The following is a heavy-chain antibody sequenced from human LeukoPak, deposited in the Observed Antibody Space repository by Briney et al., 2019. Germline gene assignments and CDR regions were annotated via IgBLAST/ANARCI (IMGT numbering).Heavy chain of an antibody. D-gene: IGHD3-22*01. CDR2: IYSDGDT. Sequence: PSETLSLTCAVYGGSFRGYYWSWIRQTPGKRLEWIGNIYSDGDTSFNPSLKSRITMSVDTSKNQFSLRLNSVTAADTAVYFCARDSGFWLYWGQGILVSVSS. V-gene: IGHV4-34*10. CDR1: GGSFRGYY. J-gene: IGHJ4*02. CDR3: ARDSGFWLY.